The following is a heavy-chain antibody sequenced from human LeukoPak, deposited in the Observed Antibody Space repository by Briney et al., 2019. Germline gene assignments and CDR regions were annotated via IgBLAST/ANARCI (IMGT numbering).Heavy chain of an antibody. V-gene: IGHV3-23*01. CDR3: AKDSAPYYDILTGYSLFDY. CDR1: GFTFSSYA. D-gene: IGHD3-9*01. Sequence: GASLRLSCAASGFTFSSYAMSWVRQAPGKGLGWVSAISGSGGSTYYADSVKGRFTISRDNSKNTLYLQMNSLGAEDTAVYYCAKDSAPYYDILTGYSLFDYWGQGTLVTVSS. J-gene: IGHJ4*02. CDR2: ISGSGGST.